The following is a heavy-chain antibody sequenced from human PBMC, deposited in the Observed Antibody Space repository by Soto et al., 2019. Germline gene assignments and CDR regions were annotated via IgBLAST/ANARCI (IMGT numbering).Heavy chain of an antibody. D-gene: IGHD2-15*01. CDR2: IYYSGST. V-gene: IGHV4-59*01. J-gene: IGHJ4*02. CDR3: ARCGWGYGGNFDY. CDR1: GGSISSYY. Sequence: SETLSLTCTVSGGSISSYYWSWIRQPPGKGLEWIGYIYYSGSTNYNPSLKSRVTISVDTSKNQFSLKLSSVTAADTAVYYCARCGWGYGGNFDYWGQGTLVTVSS.